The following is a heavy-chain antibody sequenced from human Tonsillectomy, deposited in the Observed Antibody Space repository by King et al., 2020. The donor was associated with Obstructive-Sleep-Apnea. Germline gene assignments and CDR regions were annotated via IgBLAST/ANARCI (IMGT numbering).Heavy chain of an antibody. CDR1: GFSFSGSA. V-gene: IGHV3-73*01. J-gene: IGHJ3*02. D-gene: IGHD1-1*01. Sequence: DVQLVESGGGLVQPGGSLKLSCAASGFSFSGSAMHWVRQASGKGLEWVGRVRNKAFNYATTYAASGKGRCTISRHDSKSTAYLQMNSLKTEDTAVYFCTTLDQLLPTGDAVDIWGQGTTVTVSS. CDR2: VRNKAFNYAT. CDR3: TTLDQLLPTGDAVDI.